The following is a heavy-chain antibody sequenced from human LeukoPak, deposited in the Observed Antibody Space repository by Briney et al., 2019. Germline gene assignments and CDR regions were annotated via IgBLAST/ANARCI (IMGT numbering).Heavy chain of an antibody. CDR3: AKGGGYEAQYYYYYLDV. V-gene: IGHV3-30*02. CDR2: IRYDGSNK. Sequence: GGSQRLSCAASGFTFSSYSMNWVRQAPGKGLEWVAFIRYDGSNKYYADSVKGRFTISRDNSKNTLYLQMKSLRAEDTAVYYCAKGGGYEAQYYYYYLDVWGKGTTVTISS. CDR1: GFTFSSYS. J-gene: IGHJ6*03. D-gene: IGHD5-12*01.